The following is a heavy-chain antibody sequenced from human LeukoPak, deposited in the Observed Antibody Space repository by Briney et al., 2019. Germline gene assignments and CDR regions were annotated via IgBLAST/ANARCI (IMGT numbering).Heavy chain of an antibody. V-gene: IGHV3-30*18. D-gene: IGHD1-7*01. CDR1: GFTFSSYG. J-gene: IGHJ4*02. Sequence: GRSLRLSCAASGFTFSSYGMHWVRQAPGKGLEWVAVISYDGSNKYCTDSVKGRFTISRDNSKNTLYLQVNSLRAVDTAVYYCAKDSWNYFLGGSRPRHFDYWGQGTLVTVSS. CDR3: AKDSWNYFLGGSRPRHFDY. CDR2: ISYDGSNK.